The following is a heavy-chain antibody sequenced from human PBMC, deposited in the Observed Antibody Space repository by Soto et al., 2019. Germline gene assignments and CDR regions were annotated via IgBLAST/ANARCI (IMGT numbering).Heavy chain of an antibody. V-gene: IGHV5-51*01. CDR2: IYPGDSDT. Sequence: GESRKVTGKGSGCRLTHYWNGWVRQMPGKGLEWMGIIYPGDSDTRYSPSFQGQVTISADKSISTAYLQWSSLKASDTAIYYCARAAYGEYHLNHWGQGTLVIVSS. CDR3: ARAAYGEYHLNH. J-gene: IGHJ5*02. CDR1: GCRLTHYW. D-gene: IGHD4-17*01.